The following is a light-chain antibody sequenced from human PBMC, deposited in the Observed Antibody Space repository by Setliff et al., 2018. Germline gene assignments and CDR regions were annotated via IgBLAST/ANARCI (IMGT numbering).Light chain of an antibody. CDR1: QSVLYSSNNKNY. CDR2: WAS. Sequence: DIVMTQSPDSLAMSLGERATIHCKSSQSVLYSSNNKNYLAWYQQKPGQPPKLLIYWASTRQSGVPDRFSGSGSGTDFTLTISSLQAEDVAVYYCQQYFTSPITFGAGTKVDIK. V-gene: IGKV4-1*01. CDR3: QQYFTSPIT. J-gene: IGKJ4*01.